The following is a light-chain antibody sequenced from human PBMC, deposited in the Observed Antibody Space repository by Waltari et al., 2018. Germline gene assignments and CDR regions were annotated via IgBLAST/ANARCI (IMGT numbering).Light chain of an antibody. CDR2: DTT. V-gene: IGKV3-20*01. CDR3: QQYDISPLT. Sequence: ILLTQSPGTVSVSRGGRGALPCSASQTVRTTYLAWYQQKPGQAPTLVIHDTTSRATGIPDRFSGSGSGTDFSLTISSLEPEDFAVYYCQQYDISPLTFGGGTKVETK. CDR1: QTVRTTY. J-gene: IGKJ4*01.